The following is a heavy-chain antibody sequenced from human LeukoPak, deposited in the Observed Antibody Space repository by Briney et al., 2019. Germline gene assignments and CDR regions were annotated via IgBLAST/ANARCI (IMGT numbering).Heavy chain of an antibody. CDR1: GYTFTSYA. CDR2: ISTNTGNP. V-gene: IGHV7-4-1*02. J-gene: IGHJ3*02. CDR3: ASRSIAAAGRGTDAFDI. D-gene: IGHD6-13*01. Sequence: GASVKVSCKASGYTFTSYAMNWVRQAPGQGLEWMGWISTNTGNPTYAQGFTGRFVFSLDTSVSTAYLQISSLKAEDTAVYCCASRSIAAAGRGTDAFDIWGQGTMVTVSS.